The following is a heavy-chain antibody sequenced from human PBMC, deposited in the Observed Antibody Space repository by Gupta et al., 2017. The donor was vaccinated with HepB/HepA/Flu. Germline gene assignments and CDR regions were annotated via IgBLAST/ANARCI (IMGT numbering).Heavy chain of an antibody. D-gene: IGHD1-26*01. J-gene: IGHJ6*03. Sequence: EVQVVESGGTLVKPGVSLRLSCTASGFAFSNAWMSWVRQAPGKGLEWVGRIKRNIDGGTTDDAASVKGRFNMSRYYSNKTLYLETNSLTTEDTAVYYGAACLGRKDMDVWGKGTTVTVSS. V-gene: IGHV3-15*02. CDR3: AACLGRKDMDV. CDR1: GFAFSNAW. CDR2: IKRNIDGGTT.